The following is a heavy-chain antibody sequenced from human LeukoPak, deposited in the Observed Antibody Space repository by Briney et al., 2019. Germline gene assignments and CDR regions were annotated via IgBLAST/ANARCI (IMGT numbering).Heavy chain of an antibody. CDR3: ARDGQQLVPHYYYMDV. CDR1: GYTFTSYG. CDR2: ISAYNGNT. Sequence: RGASVKVSCKASGYTFTSYGISWVRQAPGQGLEWMGWISAYNGNTNYAQKLQGRVTMTTDTSTSTAYMELRSLRSDDTAVYYCARDGQQLVPHYYYMDVWGKGTTVTVSS. D-gene: IGHD6-6*01. J-gene: IGHJ6*03. V-gene: IGHV1-18*01.